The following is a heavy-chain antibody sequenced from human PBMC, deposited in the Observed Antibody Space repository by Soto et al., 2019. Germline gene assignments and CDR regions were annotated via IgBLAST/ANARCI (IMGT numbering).Heavy chain of an antibody. CDR2: INPSGGST. Sequence: ASVKVSCKASGYTFTSYYMHWVRQAPGQGLEWMGIINPSGGSTSYAQKFQGRVTMTRDTSTSTVHMELSSLRSEDTAVYYCARGGSGSPAASLRVYGMDVWGQGTTVTVSS. J-gene: IGHJ6*02. CDR3: ARGGSGSPAASLRVYGMDV. V-gene: IGHV1-46*03. CDR1: GYTFTSYY. D-gene: IGHD1-26*01.